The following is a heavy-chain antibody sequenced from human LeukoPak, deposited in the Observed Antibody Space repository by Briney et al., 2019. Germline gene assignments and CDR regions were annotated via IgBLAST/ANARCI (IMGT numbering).Heavy chain of an antibody. CDR1: GGSISSTNW. J-gene: IGHJ4*02. CDR3: AREGGPYRPLDY. CDR2: GHLDGRT. Sequence: PSETLSLTCGVSGGSISSTNWWTWVRQPPGKGLEWSGEGHLDGRTNYSPSLQSRLAMSVDFSENHISLKLTSVTAADTAVYYCAREGGPYRPLDYSGQGTLVTVSS. V-gene: IGHV4-4*02.